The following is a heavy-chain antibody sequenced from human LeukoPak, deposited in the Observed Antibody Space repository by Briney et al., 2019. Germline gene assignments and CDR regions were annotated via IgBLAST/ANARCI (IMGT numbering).Heavy chain of an antibody. D-gene: IGHD3-10*01. CDR1: GFTFSSYG. Sequence: AGSLTLSCAASGFTFSSYGMHWFRQAPGKGLEWVAFIRYDGSNKYYADSVKGRFTISRDNSKNALYLQMNSLRAEDTAVYYCAKDPQVLLWFGELADYWGQGTLVTVSS. V-gene: IGHV3-30*02. CDR2: IRYDGSNK. J-gene: IGHJ4*02. CDR3: AKDPQVLLWFGELADY.